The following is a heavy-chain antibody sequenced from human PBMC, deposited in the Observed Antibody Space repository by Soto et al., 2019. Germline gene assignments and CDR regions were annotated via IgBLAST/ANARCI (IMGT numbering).Heavy chain of an antibody. J-gene: IGHJ4*02. V-gene: IGHV2-26*01. CDR1: GFSLSDPRMS. CDR3: ARSTYDLSNYYFDY. CDR2: IFSTDEK. D-gene: IGHD3-22*01. Sequence: SGPTLVNPTETLTLTCTVSGFSLSDPRMSVSWIRQPPGKPLEWLAHIFSTDEKSYSTSLKTRVTISKDTSKSQVVLTMTNMDPVDTATYYCARSTYDLSNYYFDYWGQGFLVTVSS.